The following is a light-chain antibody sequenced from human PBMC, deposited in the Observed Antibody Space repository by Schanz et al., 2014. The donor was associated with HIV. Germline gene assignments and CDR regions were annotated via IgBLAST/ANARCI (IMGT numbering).Light chain of an antibody. V-gene: IGKV4-1*01. CDR3: QQYYRTPWT. CDR1: QSVSSSY. Sequence: DVVMTQSPDSLAVSLGERATINCKSSQSVSSSYLAWYQQKPGQPPKLLISWASTRDSGVPDRFSGSGSGTDFTLTISSLEAEDVAVYYCQQYYRTPWTFGQGTKVEIK. CDR2: WAS. J-gene: IGKJ1*01.